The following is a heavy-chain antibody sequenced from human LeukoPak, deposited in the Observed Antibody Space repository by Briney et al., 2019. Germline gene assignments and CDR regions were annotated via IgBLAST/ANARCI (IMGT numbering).Heavy chain of an antibody. Sequence: SETLSLTCTVSGGSISSGGYYWSWVRQHPGKGPEWIGNIHYSGGTYGNPSLKSRATMSVDTSKNQFSLRLTSVTAADTAVYYCARDQGGYGSFDNWGQGTLVTVSS. D-gene: IGHD5-12*01. CDR1: GGSISSGGYY. CDR3: ARDQGGYGSFDN. CDR2: IHYSGGT. V-gene: IGHV4-31*03. J-gene: IGHJ4*02.